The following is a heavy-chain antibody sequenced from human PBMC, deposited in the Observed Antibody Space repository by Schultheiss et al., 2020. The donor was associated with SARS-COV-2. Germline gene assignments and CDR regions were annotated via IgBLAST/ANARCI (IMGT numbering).Heavy chain of an antibody. D-gene: IGHD3-3*01. J-gene: IGHJ4*02. CDR2: ISSSGSTI. CDR3: ASAWGFLEWLTPPHY. CDR1: GFTFSSYG. Sequence: GGSLRLSCAASGFTFSSYGMHWVRQAPGKGLEWVSYISSSGSTIYYADSVKGRFTISGDNSKNTLYLQMNSLRAEDTAVYYCASAWGFLEWLTPPHYWGQGTLVTVSS. V-gene: IGHV3-48*01.